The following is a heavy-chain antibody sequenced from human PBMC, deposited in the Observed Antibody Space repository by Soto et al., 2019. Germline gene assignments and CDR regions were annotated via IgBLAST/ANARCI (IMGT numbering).Heavy chain of an antibody. CDR1: GFNFNTFA. J-gene: IGHJ3*02. CDR2: ISSSGGSR. CDR3: ARVGGYAQAFDI. V-gene: IGHV3-23*01. D-gene: IGHD3-22*01. Sequence: GGSLRLSCAASGFNFNTFAMSWIRQAPGKGLEWVSHISSSGGSRDYADSVRGRFTISRDNSKHVLFLQMNSLRADDTATYYCARVGGYAQAFDIWGQGTMVTVSS.